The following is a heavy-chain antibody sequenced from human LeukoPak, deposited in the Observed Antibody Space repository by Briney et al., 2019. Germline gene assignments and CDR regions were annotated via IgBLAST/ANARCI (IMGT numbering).Heavy chain of an antibody. Sequence: PSETLSLTCTVSGGSISSSAYYWGWIRQPPGKGLEWIGSICYSGSTYYNPSLKSRVTISVDTSKNHFSLNLSSVTAADTAVYYCARGIAAAGQYYFDYWGQGTLVTVSS. D-gene: IGHD6-13*01. CDR3: ARGIAAAGQYYFDY. V-gene: IGHV4-39*02. J-gene: IGHJ4*02. CDR1: GGSISSSAYY. CDR2: ICYSGST.